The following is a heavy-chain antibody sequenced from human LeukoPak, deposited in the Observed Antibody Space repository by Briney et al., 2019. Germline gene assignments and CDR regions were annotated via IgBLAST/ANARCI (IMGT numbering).Heavy chain of an antibody. V-gene: IGHV4-38-2*02. CDR3: ASTAYYDILSGRNYFDY. D-gene: IGHD3-9*01. CDR2: VYHGGNT. J-gene: IGHJ4*02. Sequence: PSETLSLTCTVSGYSISSGYYWGWIRQPPGKGLEWIGSVYHGGNTYYNASLKSRVTISVDTSKNQFSLKLSSVTAADTAVYYCASTAYYDILSGRNYFDYWGQGTLVTVSS. CDR1: GYSISSGYY.